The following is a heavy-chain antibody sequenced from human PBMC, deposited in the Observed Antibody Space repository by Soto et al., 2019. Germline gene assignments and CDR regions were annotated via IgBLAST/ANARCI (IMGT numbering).Heavy chain of an antibody. CDR2: IYYSGNT. D-gene: IGHD5-18*01. Sequence: PSETLSLTCTVSGGSIRSGGYYWSWVRQNPRRGLEWIGNIYYSGNTYYNPSLKSQLTISVDTSKNQFSLNLSSVTAADTAVYYCARDRLMATAGTARHYFGLDVWGQGTTVTVSS. CDR3: ARDRLMATAGTARHYFGLDV. V-gene: IGHV4-31*01. J-gene: IGHJ6*02. CDR1: GGSIRSGGYY.